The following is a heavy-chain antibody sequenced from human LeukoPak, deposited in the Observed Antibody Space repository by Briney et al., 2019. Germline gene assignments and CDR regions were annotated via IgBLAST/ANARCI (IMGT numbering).Heavy chain of an antibody. V-gene: IGHV4-31*11. D-gene: IGHD3-10*01. CDR1: XGSIXSGXFY. CDR2: IYYTGST. CDR3: ARAWFGDGHFDY. Sequence: XXXAVXXGSIXSGXFYWSXXRQHXXKGXXWIGYIYYTGSTYYNPSLKSRATISLDASKNQFSLDLRSVTVADTAVYYCARAWFGDGHFDYWGQGTLVRVSS. J-gene: IGHJ4*02.